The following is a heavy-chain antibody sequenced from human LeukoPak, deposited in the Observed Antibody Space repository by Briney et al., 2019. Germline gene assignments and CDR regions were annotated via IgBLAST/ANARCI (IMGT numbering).Heavy chain of an antibody. CDR2: IYYSGST. V-gene: IGHV4-39*07. CDR3: ARGGYYDSSGFVY. D-gene: IGHD3-22*01. CDR1: GGSISSSSYC. Sequence: SETLSLTCTVSGGSISSSSYCWGWIRQPPGKGLEWIGSIYYSGSTNYNPSLKSRVTISVDTSKNEFSLKLSSVTAADTAVYYCARGGYYDSSGFVYWGQGTLVTVSS. J-gene: IGHJ4*02.